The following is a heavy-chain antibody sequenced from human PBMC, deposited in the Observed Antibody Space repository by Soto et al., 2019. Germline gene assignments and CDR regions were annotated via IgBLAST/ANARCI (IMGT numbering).Heavy chain of an antibody. CDR3: ARALGDYYDSGGYHQAYYFDY. J-gene: IGHJ4*02. Sequence: PSETHSLTYTVSRDSVSSGDYYWSWIRQSPGKGLELIGNIYYRGGTSYNPSLKTRPTISTHTTTNQASLRLSSVNAADTAVYYCARALGDYYDSGGYHQAYYFDYWGQGTLVTVS. D-gene: IGHD3-22*01. CDR1: RDSVSSGDYY. V-gene: IGHV4-61*08. CDR2: IYYRGGT.